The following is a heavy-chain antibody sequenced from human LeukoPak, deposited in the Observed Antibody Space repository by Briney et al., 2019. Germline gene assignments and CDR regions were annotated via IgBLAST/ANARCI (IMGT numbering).Heavy chain of an antibody. CDR1: GGTFSSYA. V-gene: IGHV1-2*02. CDR3: AVKDCTNGVCGGDAFDI. Sequence: ASVKVSCKASGGTFSSYAISWVRQAPGQGLEWMGWINPNSGGTNYAQKFQGRVTMTRDTSISTAYMELSGLRSDDTAVYYCAVKDCTNGVCGGDAFDIWGQGTMVTVSS. CDR2: INPNSGGT. D-gene: IGHD2-8*01. J-gene: IGHJ3*02.